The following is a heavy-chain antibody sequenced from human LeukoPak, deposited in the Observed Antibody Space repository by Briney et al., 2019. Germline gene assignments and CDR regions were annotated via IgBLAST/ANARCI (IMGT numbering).Heavy chain of an antibody. D-gene: IGHD3-3*01. J-gene: IGHJ4*02. Sequence: SETLSLTCTVSGGSISSYYWSWIRQPAGKGLEWIGRIYTSGSTNYNPSLKSRVTMSVDTSRNQFSLKLSSVTAADTAVYYCARDLSEDFWSGYDYWGQGTLVTVSS. V-gene: IGHV4-4*07. CDR1: GGSISSYY. CDR2: IYTSGST. CDR3: ARDLSEDFWSGYDY.